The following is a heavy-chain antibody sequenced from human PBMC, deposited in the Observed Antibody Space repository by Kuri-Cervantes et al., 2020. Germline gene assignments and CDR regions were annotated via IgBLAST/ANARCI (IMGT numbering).Heavy chain of an antibody. V-gene: IGHV1-18*01. CDR2: ISTSNGDT. CDR1: GYTFSSYA. CDR3: ARVPSGAFLAAPHFDY. D-gene: IGHD6-25*01. Sequence: ASVKVSCKTSGYTFSSYAITWVRQAPGHGLEWMGWISTSNGDTYHAQKFQGRVTMTSDTSTSTAYMELSSLRSEDTAVYYCARVPSGAFLAAPHFDYWGQGTLVTVSS. J-gene: IGHJ4*02.